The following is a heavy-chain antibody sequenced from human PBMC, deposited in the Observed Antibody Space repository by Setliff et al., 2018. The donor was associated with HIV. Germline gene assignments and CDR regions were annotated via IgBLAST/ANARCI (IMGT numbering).Heavy chain of an antibody. CDR2: IYTSGIT. V-gene: IGHV4-4*08. Sequence: LSETLSLTCTVSGDSISSYYWSWIRQPPGKGLEWIGYIYTSGITDYNPSLKSRVTISGDTSKNQFSLKLSSVTAADTAVYYCARDRRGYYYGSGSCYMDVWGTGTTVTVSS. CDR3: ARDRRGYYYGSGSCYMDV. J-gene: IGHJ6*03. D-gene: IGHD3-10*01. CDR1: GDSISSYY.